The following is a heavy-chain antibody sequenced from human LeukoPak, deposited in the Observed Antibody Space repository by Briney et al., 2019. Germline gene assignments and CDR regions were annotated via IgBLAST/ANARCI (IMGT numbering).Heavy chain of an antibody. CDR1: GDSFSSNSAA. D-gene: IGHD2-15*01. V-gene: IGHV6-1*01. CDR3: ARDQGFRTLDY. CDR2: AYYRSKLHN. Sequence: SQTLSLTCDISGDSFSSNSAAWNWIRQSPSRGLEWLGRAYYRSKLHNDYAASVKSRISINPDTSRNPSSLHLNSVSPEDTAVYYCARDQGFRTLDYWAQGTLVTVSS. J-gene: IGHJ4*02.